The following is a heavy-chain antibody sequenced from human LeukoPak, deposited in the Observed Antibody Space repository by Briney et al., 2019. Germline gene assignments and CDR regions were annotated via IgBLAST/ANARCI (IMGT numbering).Heavy chain of an antibody. D-gene: IGHD3-3*01. CDR2: ISSSSYI. V-gene: IGHV3-21*01. CDR1: GFTFSSYS. CDR3: AREWSGYSFDY. J-gene: IGHJ4*02. Sequence: GGSLRLSCAASGFTFSSYSMNWVRQAPGKGLEWVSSISSSSYIYYADSVKGRFTISRDNAKNSLYLQMNSLRAEDTAVYYCAREWSGYSFDYWGQGTLVTVSS.